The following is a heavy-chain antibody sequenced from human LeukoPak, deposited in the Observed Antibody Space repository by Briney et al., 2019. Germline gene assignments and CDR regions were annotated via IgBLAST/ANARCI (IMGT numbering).Heavy chain of an antibody. Sequence: SETLSLTCIVPGGSISSSSYYWAWIRQSPGKGLEWIGTFSSGGSAYYNPSLTSRVSISRDTSDNQFSLRLYSVTAADTAVYYCARKQTGTMYDVWGQGTQVTVSS. J-gene: IGHJ4*02. V-gene: IGHV4-39*07. CDR1: GGSISSSSYY. CDR2: FSSGGSA. D-gene: IGHD1-7*01. CDR3: ARKQTGTMYDV.